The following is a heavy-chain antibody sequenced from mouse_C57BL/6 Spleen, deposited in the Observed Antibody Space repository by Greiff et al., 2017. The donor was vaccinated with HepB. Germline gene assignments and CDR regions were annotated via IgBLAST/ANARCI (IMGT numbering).Heavy chain of an antibody. D-gene: IGHD2-13*01. CDR3: AREGEYVGAMDY. CDR1: GFTFSSYA. J-gene: IGHJ4*01. CDR2: ISDGGSYT. Sequence: DVKLVESGGGLVKPGGSLKLSCAASGFTFSSYAMSWVRQTPEKRLEWVATISDGGSYTYYPDNVKGRFTISRDNAKNNLYLQMSHLKSEDTAMYYCAREGEYVGAMDYWGQGTSVTVSS. V-gene: IGHV5-4*01.